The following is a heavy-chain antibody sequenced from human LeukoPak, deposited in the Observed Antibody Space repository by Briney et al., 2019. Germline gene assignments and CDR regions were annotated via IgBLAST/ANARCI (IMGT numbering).Heavy chain of an antibody. V-gene: IGHV3-20*01. J-gene: IGHJ6*02. CDR2: INWNGGST. CDR3: ARSTVTAGYYYYGMDV. Sequence: GGSLRLSCAASGFTFDDYGMSWVRQAPGKGLEWVSGINWNGGSTGYADSVKGRFTISRDNAKNSLYLQMNSLRAEDTALYHCARSTVTAGYYYYGMDVWGQGTTVTVSS. D-gene: IGHD4-11*01. CDR1: GFTFDDYG.